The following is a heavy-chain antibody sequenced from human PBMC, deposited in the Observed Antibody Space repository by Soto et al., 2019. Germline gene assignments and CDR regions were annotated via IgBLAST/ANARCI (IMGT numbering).Heavy chain of an antibody. CDR3: VGGPSHGAFDI. V-gene: IGHV3-30-3*01. J-gene: IGHJ3*02. Sequence: QVQLVESGGDVVQPGRSLRLSCAASGSTFSSYDIHWVRQAPGKGLEWVAHITPDGNRAYYADSVKGRFTVSRDNARNTVYLQVKSLRPEDTAVYHCVGGPSHGAFDIWGQGTLVTVSS. CDR2: ITPDGNRA. CDR1: GSTFSSYD.